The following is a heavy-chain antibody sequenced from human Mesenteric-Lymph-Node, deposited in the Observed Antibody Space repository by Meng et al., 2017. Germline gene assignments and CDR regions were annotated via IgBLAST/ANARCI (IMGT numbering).Heavy chain of an antibody. D-gene: IGHD4-17*01. CDR3: ARPPDYGDYGYYGMDV. CDR2: IKQDGSEK. J-gene: IGHJ6*02. V-gene: IGHV3-7*03. CDR1: GFRFSNYW. Sequence: GESLKISCAASGFRFSNYWMSWVRQAPGKGLEWVANIKQDGSEKYYVDSVKGRFTISRDNAKNSLYLQMNSLRVEDTAVYYCARPPDYGDYGYYGMDVWGQGTTVTVSS.